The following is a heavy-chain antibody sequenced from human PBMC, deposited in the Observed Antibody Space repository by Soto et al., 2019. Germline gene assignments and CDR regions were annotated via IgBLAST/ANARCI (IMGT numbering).Heavy chain of an antibody. J-gene: IGHJ5*02. CDR3: ARDQLEGNWFDP. CDR1: GGSLSSGGYS. CDR2: IYHSGYT. V-gene: IGHV4-30-2*01. D-gene: IGHD1-1*01. Sequence: SETLSLTCTVSGGSLSSGGYSWNWIRQAPGKGLEWIGYIYHSGYTLYNPSLKGRVTISVDKSKNHFSLNLTSVTAADTAVYYCARDQLEGNWFDPWGQGIQVPVS.